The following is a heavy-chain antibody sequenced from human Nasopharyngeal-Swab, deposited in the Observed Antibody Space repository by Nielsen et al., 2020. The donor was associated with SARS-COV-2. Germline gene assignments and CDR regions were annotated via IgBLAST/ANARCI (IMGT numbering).Heavy chain of an antibody. J-gene: IGHJ2*01. CDR1: GGSISSYY. Sequence: SETLSLTCTVSGGSISSYYWGWIRQPPGKGLEWIGSIYYSGSTYYNPSLKSRVTISVDTSKNQFSLKLSSVTAADTAVYYCARESPPDWYFDLWGRGTLVTASS. CDR2: IYYSGST. CDR3: ARESPPDWYFDL. V-gene: IGHV4-39*07.